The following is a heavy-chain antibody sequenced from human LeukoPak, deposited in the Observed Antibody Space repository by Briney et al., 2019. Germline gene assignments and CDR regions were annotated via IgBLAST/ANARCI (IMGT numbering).Heavy chain of an antibody. D-gene: IGHD2-2*02. Sequence: PSETLSLTCAVYGGSFSGYYWSWIRQPPGKGLEWIGEINHSGSTNYNPSLKSRVTISVDTSKNQFSLKLSSVTAADTAVYYCARRYCSSTSCYTPRGYFQHWGQGTLVTVSS. V-gene: IGHV4-34*01. CDR2: INHSGST. CDR1: GGSFSGYY. J-gene: IGHJ1*01. CDR3: ARRYCSSTSCYTPRGYFQH.